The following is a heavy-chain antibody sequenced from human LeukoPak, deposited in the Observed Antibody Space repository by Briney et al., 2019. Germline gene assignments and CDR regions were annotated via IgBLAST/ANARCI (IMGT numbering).Heavy chain of an antibody. Sequence: SETLSLTCTVSGGSISSYYWSWIRQPPGKGLEWIGYIYYSGSTNYNPSLKSRVTISVDTSKNQFSLKLSSVTAADTAVYYCARGVYSNGRSYYYYYMDVWGKGTTVTISS. CDR3: ARGVYSNGRSYYYYYMDV. CDR2: IYYSGST. V-gene: IGHV4-59*01. CDR1: GGSISSYY. D-gene: IGHD5-18*01. J-gene: IGHJ6*03.